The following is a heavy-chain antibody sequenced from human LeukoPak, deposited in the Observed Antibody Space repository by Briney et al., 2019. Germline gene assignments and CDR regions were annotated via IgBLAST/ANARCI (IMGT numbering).Heavy chain of an antibody. CDR3: ARGGYCSSTSCYPNWFDP. V-gene: IGHV4-34*01. J-gene: IGHJ5*02. CDR2: INHSGST. CDR1: GGSFSGYY. Sequence: PSETLSLTCAVYGGSFSGYYWSWIRQPPGKGLEWIGEINHSGSTNYNPSLKSRVTISVDTSKNQFSLKLSSVTAADTAVYYCARGGYCSSTSCYPNWFDPWGQGTPVTVSS. D-gene: IGHD2-2*03.